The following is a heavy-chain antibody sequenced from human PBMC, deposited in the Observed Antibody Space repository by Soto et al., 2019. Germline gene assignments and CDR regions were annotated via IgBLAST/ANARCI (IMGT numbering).Heavy chain of an antibody. CDR3: ASGHSTDCSNGVCSFFYNPEMDV. Sequence: QVQLVQSGAEVNKPGASVRVSCKASGYSFTDYHIHWVRQAPGQGLEWLGRINPKSGGTSTAHKFQGLVTMTRDRSISTVYMELTRLRSDETAVYFCASGHSTDCSNGVCSFFYNPEMDVCGQGTTVTVSS. CDR2: INPKSGGT. J-gene: IGHJ6*02. D-gene: IGHD2-8*01. V-gene: IGHV1-2*04. CDR1: GYSFTDYH.